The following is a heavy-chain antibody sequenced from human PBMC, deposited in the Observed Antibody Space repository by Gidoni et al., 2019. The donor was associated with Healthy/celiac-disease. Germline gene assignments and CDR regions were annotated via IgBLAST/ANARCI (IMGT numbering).Heavy chain of an antibody. CDR3: ASGGTTFDY. D-gene: IGHD1-7*01. Sequence: QVPLVQSGSEVKKPGASFQFSCKASGYTLTGYYMHWVRQAPGQGLEWMGWINPNSGGTNYAQNFQGRVTMTRDTSISTAYMELSRLRSDDTAVYYCASGGTTFDYWGQGTLVTVSS. V-gene: IGHV1-2*02. J-gene: IGHJ4*02. CDR2: INPNSGGT. CDR1: GYTLTGYY.